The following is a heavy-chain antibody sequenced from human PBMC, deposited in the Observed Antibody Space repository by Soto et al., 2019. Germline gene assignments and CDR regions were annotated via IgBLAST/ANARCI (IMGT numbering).Heavy chain of an antibody. J-gene: IGHJ4*02. CDR1: GDSVSSPYY. V-gene: IGHV4-4*02. CDR3: ARSAGWYAVHS. Sequence: QVQLQESGPGLVKPSGTLSLTCAVSGDSVSSPYYWCWVRQPPGKGLEWIGEVFHTGTTSYNPSLRSRANISMHKSNNHFSLDLSSVTAADTAVYYCARSAGWYAVHSWGPGTLVIVSS. CDR2: VFHTGTT. D-gene: IGHD6-19*01.